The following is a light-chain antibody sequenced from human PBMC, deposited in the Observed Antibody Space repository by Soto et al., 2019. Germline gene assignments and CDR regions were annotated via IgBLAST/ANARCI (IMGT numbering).Light chain of an antibody. Sequence: QSALAQPASVSGSPGQSITISCTGSSSDIGGYNFVSWYQQHPGKVPKLMIYDVSNRPSGVSSRFSGSKSDNTASLTISGLQAEDEADYYCASHTTSSTVVFGGGTQLTVL. J-gene: IGLJ7*01. CDR1: SSDIGGYNF. CDR3: ASHTTSSTVV. V-gene: IGLV2-14*03. CDR2: DVS.